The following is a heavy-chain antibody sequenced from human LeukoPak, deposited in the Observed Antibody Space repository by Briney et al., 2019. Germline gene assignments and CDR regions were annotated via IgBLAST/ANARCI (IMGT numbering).Heavy chain of an antibody. CDR2: VDPEDGET. V-gene: IGHV1-69-2*01. CDR3: ATAKSNYAFDY. Sequence: ASVKVSCKASGGTCSSYAISWVRQAPGKGLEWMGLVDPEDGETIYAEKFQGRVTITADTSTDTAYMELSSLRSEDTAVYYCATAKSNYAFDYWGQGTLVTVSS. D-gene: IGHD4-11*01. J-gene: IGHJ4*02. CDR1: GGTCSSYA.